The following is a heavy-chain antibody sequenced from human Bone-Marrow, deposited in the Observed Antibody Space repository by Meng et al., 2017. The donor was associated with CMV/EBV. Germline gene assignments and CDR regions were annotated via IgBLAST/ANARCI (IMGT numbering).Heavy chain of an antibody. CDR1: GDSISSSIYY. J-gene: IGHJ4*02. CDR3: ARDITGDHY. D-gene: IGHD7-27*01. V-gene: IGHV4-39*07. CDR2: IHYSGTT. Sequence: SETLSITCTVSGDSISSSIYYWGWIRQPPGKGLEWIASIHYSGTTYCNPSLKSRVTISVDTSKNQFSLKVTSVTAADTAVYYCARDITGDHYWGQGTLVTVSS.